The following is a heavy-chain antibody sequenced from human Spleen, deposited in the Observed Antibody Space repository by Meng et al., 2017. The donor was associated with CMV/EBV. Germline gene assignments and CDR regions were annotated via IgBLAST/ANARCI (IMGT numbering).Heavy chain of an antibody. CDR3: ARESASSYTLDV. Sequence: GGSLRLSCAASGFAFSIYGMHWVRQAPGKGLECVSSISWNSGSIGYADSVKGRFTISRDNAKNSLFLQMNSLRAGDTAVYYCARESASSYTLDVWGQGTTVTVSS. CDR1: GFAFSIYG. V-gene: IGHV3-20*04. J-gene: IGHJ6*02. D-gene: IGHD2-2*01. CDR2: ISWNSGSI.